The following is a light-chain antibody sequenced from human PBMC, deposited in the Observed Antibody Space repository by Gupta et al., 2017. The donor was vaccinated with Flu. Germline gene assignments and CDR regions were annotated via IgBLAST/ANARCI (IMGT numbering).Light chain of an antibody. V-gene: IGKV3-20*01. J-gene: IGKJ1*01. CDR2: GAS. CDR1: QSVSSSY. Sequence: EIVLTLSPVPRTLCPGERATLSCRASQSVSSSYLAWYQQKPGQAPRLLIYGASSRATGIPDRFSGSGSGTDFTLTISRLEPEDFAVYYCQQYGGSPWTFGQGTKVEIK. CDR3: QQYGGSPWT.